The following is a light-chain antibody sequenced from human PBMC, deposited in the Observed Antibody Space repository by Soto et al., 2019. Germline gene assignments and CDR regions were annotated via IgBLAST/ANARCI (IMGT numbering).Light chain of an antibody. J-gene: IGKJ1*01. CDR2: GAS. Sequence: EIVLTQSPGTLSLSPGERATLSCRASQSLSSSYLVWYQQKPGQAPRLLIYGASTRAAGIPDRFSGSGSGTDFTLTISRLEPEDFAVYYCQQYSSSGTFGQGTKGAIK. CDR3: QQYSSSGT. CDR1: QSLSSSY. V-gene: IGKV3-20*01.